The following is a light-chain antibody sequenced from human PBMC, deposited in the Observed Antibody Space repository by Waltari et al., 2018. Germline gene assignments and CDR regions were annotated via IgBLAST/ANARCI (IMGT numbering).Light chain of an antibody. CDR1: QSILYSSDNNKY. CDR3: QQYYNIRWT. Sequence: DIVMTQSPDSLAVALGGRATINCKSSQSILYSSDNNKYLAWYQQRPGQPPKVLICWASTRESGVPGRFGGSGSVTDVTLTISSVQAEDVAVYYCQQYYNIRWTFGQGTKVEI. CDR2: WAS. J-gene: IGKJ1*01. V-gene: IGKV4-1*01.